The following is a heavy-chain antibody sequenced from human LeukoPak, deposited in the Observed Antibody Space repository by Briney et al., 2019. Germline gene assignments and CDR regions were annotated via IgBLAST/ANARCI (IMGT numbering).Heavy chain of an antibody. J-gene: IGHJ4*02. D-gene: IGHD3-16*01. CDR1: GDSVSSNRAA. V-gene: IGHV6-1*01. CDR2: TYYRSKQYS. CDR3: ARGSGGSVDY. Sequence: SQTLSLTCAISGDSVSSNRAAWIWIRQSPSRGLEWLGRTYYRSKQYSDYAVSVKSRITITPATSKNQFSLQLNSVTPEDTAVYYCARGSGGSVDYWGQGTLVTVSS.